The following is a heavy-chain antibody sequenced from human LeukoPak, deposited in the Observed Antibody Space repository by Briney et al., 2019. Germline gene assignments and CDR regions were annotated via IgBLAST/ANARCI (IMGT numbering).Heavy chain of an antibody. CDR3: AKAPLGNYYLFDY. CDR1: GFTFDDYA. D-gene: IGHD3-22*01. V-gene: IGHV3-9*01. J-gene: IGHJ4*02. Sequence: GGSLRLSCAASGFTFDDYAMHWVRQAPGKGPEWVSGISWNSGSIGYADSVKGRFTISRDNAKNSLYLQMNSLRAEDTALYYCAKAPLGNYYLFDYWGQGTLVTVSS. CDR2: ISWNSGSI.